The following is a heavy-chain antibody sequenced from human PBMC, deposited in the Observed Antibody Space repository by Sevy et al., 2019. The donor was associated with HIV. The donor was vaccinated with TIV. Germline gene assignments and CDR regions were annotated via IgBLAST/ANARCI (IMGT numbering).Heavy chain of an antibody. D-gene: IGHD3-9*01. Sequence: GESLKISCKGSGYSFTSYWIGWVRQMPGKGLEWMGIIYPGDSDTRYSPSLQGQVTTSADKSLSTAYLQWSSLKASDTAMYYCAGVLRYFDWLTAASYYYMDVWGKGTTVTVSS. CDR2: IYPGDSDT. V-gene: IGHV5-51*01. J-gene: IGHJ6*03. CDR3: AGVLRYFDWLTAASYYYMDV. CDR1: GYSFTSYW.